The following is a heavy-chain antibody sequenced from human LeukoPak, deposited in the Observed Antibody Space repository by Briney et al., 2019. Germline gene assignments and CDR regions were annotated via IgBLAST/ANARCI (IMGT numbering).Heavy chain of an antibody. CDR1: GYTFTDFY. CDR2: INPNSGGT. Sequence: GASVKVSCKASGYTFTDFYIHWVRQAPGQGLEWMGWINPNSGGTDYAQKFQGRVTMTRDTSISTAYMELSRLRSDDTAVYYCARGDDNGDYEAIDWGQGTLVTVSS. V-gene: IGHV1-2*02. CDR3: ARGDDNGDYEAID. J-gene: IGHJ4*02. D-gene: IGHD4-17*01.